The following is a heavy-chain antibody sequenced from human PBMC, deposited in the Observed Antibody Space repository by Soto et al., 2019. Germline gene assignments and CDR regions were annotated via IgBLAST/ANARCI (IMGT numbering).Heavy chain of an antibody. CDR2: IIPIFGTA. CDR1: GGTFSSYA. V-gene: IGHV1-69*13. D-gene: IGHD3-10*01. CDR3: AWGNGSGSSERYSCGIVV. Sequence: GASVKVSCKASGGTFSSYAISWVRQAPGQGLEWMGGIIPIFGTANYAQKFQGRVTITADESTSTAYMELSSLRSEDTAVYYCAWGNGSGSSERYSCGIVVWCPGTTVTGSS. J-gene: IGHJ6*02.